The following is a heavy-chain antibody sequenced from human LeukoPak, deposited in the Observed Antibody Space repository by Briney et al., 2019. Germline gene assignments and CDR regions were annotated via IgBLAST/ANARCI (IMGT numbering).Heavy chain of an antibody. CDR3: ARSSGGYCTPTGCLFDY. CDR1: GDSVSSYH. Sequence: TSETLSLTCNVSGDSVSSYHWSWIRQPPGKGLDWIGYIYYRGSTNYNPSLKSRVTISIDTSKNQFSLRLSSVTAADTAVYYCARSSGGYCTPTGCLFDYWGQGTLVTVSS. D-gene: IGHD2-2*01. CDR2: IYYRGST. V-gene: IGHV4-59*02. J-gene: IGHJ4*02.